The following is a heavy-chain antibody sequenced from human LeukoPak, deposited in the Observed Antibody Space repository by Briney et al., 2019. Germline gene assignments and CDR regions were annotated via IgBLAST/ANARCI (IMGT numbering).Heavy chain of an antibody. CDR3: AKTWRGRGYYGYGPSEYFYYMDV. Sequence: VGALRHSRAPSGFTLSSYGMSWVRQAPGKGLEWVSPISGSGGSTYYADSVKGRFTISRDNSKNTLWLQMNSLRGEDTAVYYCAKTWRGRGYYGYGPSEYFYYMDVWGKGTTVTISS. D-gene: IGHD3-10*01. J-gene: IGHJ6*03. CDR1: GFTLSSYG. V-gene: IGHV3-23*01. CDR2: ISGSGGST.